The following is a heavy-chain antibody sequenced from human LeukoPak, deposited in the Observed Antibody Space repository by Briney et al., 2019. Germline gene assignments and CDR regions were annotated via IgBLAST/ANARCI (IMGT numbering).Heavy chain of an antibody. CDR2: ISSSGSTI. J-gene: IGHJ4*02. D-gene: IGHD2-21*02. V-gene: IGHV3-11*04. Sequence: PGGSLRLSCAASGFTFSDYYMSWIRQAPGQGLEWVSYISSSGSTIYYADSVKGRFTISRDNAKNSLYLQMNSLRADDTAIYYCAKDIPGGGDDYWGQGTLVTVSS. CDR3: AKDIPGGGDDY. CDR1: GFTFSDYY.